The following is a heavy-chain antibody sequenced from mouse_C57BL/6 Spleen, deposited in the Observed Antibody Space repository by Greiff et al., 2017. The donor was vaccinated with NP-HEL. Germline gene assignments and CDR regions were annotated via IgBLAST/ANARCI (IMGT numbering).Heavy chain of an antibody. CDR3: APRRGGSYYFDY. Sequence: VQLKQSGPELVKPGASVKMSCKASGYTFTDYNMHWVKQSHGKSLEWIGYINPNNGGTSYNQKFKGKATLTVNKSSSTAYMELRSLTSEDSAVYYCAPRRGGSYYFDYWGQGTTLTVSS. V-gene: IGHV1-22*01. J-gene: IGHJ2*01. CDR1: GYTFTDYN. CDR2: INPNNGGT.